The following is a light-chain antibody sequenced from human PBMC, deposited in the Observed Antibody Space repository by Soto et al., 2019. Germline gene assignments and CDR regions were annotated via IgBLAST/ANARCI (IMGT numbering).Light chain of an antibody. CDR2: EGS. CDR3: YSYAGSSTSYV. V-gene: IGLV2-23*01. Sequence: QSALTQPASVSGSPGQSITISCTVTSSDVGSYNLVSWYQQHPGKAPKFLIFEGSKRPSGVSNRFSGSQSGNTASLTISGLQAEDEADYYCYSYAGSSTSYVFGTGTKVTVL. CDR1: SSDVGSYNL. J-gene: IGLJ1*01.